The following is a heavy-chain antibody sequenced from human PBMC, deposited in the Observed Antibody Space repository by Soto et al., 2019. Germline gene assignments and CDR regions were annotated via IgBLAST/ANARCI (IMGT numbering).Heavy chain of an antibody. V-gene: IGHV1-2*04. Sequence: ASVKVSCTASGYTFTSYAMHWVRQAPGQRLEWMGWINPNSGGTNYAQKFQGWVTMTRDTSISTAYMELSRLRSDDTAVYYCARDRFYGSGSYYNGPPYYYYGMDVWGQGTTVTVSS. D-gene: IGHD3-10*01. CDR2: INPNSGGT. J-gene: IGHJ6*02. CDR1: GYTFTSYA. CDR3: ARDRFYGSGSYYNGPPYYYYGMDV.